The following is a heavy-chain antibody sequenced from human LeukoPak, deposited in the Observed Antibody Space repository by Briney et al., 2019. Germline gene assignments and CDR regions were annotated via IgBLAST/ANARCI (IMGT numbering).Heavy chain of an antibody. CDR1: GHTFTSNW. J-gene: IGHJ4*02. Sequence: GESLQISCKASGHTFTSNWIGWVRQLPGKGLEWMGIIYPADSDTRYSPSFQGQVTISADKSITTAYLQWSSLKASDTAIYYCARQGPSDYWGQGTLVTVSS. CDR2: IYPADSDT. V-gene: IGHV5-51*01. CDR3: ARQGPSDY.